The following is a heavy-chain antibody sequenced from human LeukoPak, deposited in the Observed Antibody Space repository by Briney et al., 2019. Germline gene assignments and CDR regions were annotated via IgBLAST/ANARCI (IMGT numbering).Heavy chain of an antibody. V-gene: IGHV4-59*12. CDR1: GGSISSYY. CDR3: ARDGPHYDILTGSGWFYYYYGMDV. Sequence: PSETLSLTCTVSGGSISSYYWSWIRQPPGKGLEWIGEIYHSGSTNYNPSLKSRVTISVDKSKNQFSLKLSSVTAADTAVYYCARDGPHYDILTGSGWFYYYYGMDVWGQGTTVTVSS. D-gene: IGHD3-9*01. CDR2: IYHSGST. J-gene: IGHJ6*02.